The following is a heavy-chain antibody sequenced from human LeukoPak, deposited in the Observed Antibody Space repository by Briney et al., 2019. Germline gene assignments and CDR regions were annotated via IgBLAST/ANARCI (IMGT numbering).Heavy chain of an antibody. J-gene: IGHJ6*02. D-gene: IGHD5-18*01. CDR3: AREDSGYSYSYYYYGMDV. CDR1: GGSVSSHDYY. CDR2: IYYGGST. V-gene: IGHV4-30-4*01. Sequence: PSETLSLTCTVSGGSVSSHDYYWTWIRQPPGKGLECIGYIYYGGSTSYNPSLKSRVTISVDTSKNQFSLKLSSVTAADTAVYYCAREDSGYSYSYYYYGMDVWGQGTTVTVSS.